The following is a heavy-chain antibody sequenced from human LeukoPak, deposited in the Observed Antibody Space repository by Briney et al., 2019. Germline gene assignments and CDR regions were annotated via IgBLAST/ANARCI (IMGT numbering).Heavy chain of an antibody. D-gene: IGHD6-19*01. J-gene: IGHJ4*02. CDR3: AKAPPRGWLGRGWDY. V-gene: IGHV3-23*01. CDR1: GFTFSSYA. CDR2: ISGSGGST. Sequence: GGSLRLSCAASGFTFSSYAMSWVRQAPGKGLEWVSTISGSGGSTYYADSVKGRFTISRDNSKNTLYLQMNSLRAEDTAVYYCAKAPPRGWLGRGWDYWGQGTLVTVSS.